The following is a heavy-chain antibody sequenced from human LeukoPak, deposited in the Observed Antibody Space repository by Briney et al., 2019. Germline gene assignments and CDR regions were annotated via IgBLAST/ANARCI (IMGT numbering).Heavy chain of an antibody. D-gene: IGHD5-18*01. J-gene: IGHJ4*02. CDR3: AKGGYSYGHCDY. V-gene: IGHV3-23*01. CDR1: GFTFSSYA. CDR2: ISGSGGST. Sequence: GGSLRLSRAASGFTFSSYAMSWVRQAPGKGLEWVSAISGSGGSTYYADSVKGRFTISRDNSKNTLYLQMNSLRAEDTAVYYCAKGGYSYGHCDYWGQGTLVTVSS.